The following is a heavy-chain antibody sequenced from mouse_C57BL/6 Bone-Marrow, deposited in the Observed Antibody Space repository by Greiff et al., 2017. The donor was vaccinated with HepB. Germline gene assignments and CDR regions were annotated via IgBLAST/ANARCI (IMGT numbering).Heavy chain of an antibody. D-gene: IGHD1-2*01. CDR1: GFSLTSYG. J-gene: IGHJ4*01. CDR3: ARITTADWGNAMDY. CDR2: IWGDGST. V-gene: IGHV2-3*01. Sequence: VKLMESGPGLVAPSQSLSITCTVSGFSLTSYGVSWVRQPPGKGLEWLGVIWGDGSTNYHSALISRLSISKDNSKSQVFLKLNSLQTDDTATYYCARITTADWGNAMDYWGQGTSVTVSS.